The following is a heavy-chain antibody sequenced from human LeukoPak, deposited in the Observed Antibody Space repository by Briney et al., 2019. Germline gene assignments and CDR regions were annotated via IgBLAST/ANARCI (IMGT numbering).Heavy chain of an antibody. CDR1: GFTFTRYW. D-gene: IGHD3-9*01. V-gene: IGHV3-7*01. CDR2: IKQDGSEK. Sequence: SGGSLRPSCAASGFTFTRYWMSWVRQAPGKGLEWVANIKQDGSEKYYVDSVKGRFTISRDNAKNSVYLQMNSLRAEDTAVYFCARDLRYFDWMLEPGMDVWGQGTTVTVSS. J-gene: IGHJ6*02. CDR3: ARDLRYFDWMLEPGMDV.